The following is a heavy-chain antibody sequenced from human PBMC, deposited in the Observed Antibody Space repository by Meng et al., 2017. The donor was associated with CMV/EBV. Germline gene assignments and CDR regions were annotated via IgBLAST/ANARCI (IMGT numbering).Heavy chain of an antibody. Sequence: ASVKVSCKASGYTFTGYYMHWVRQAPGQGLEWMGWINPNSGGTNYAQKFQGRVTMTRDTSISTAYMELSRLRSDDTAAYYCAREDDDFWSGYYPGDYWGQGTLVTVSS. CDR2: INPNSGGT. CDR1: GYTFTGYY. CDR3: AREDDDFWSGYYPGDY. J-gene: IGHJ4*02. V-gene: IGHV1-2*02. D-gene: IGHD3-3*01.